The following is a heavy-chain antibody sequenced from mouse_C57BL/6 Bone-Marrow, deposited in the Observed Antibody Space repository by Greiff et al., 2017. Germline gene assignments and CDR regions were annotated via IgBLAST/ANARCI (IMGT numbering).Heavy chain of an antibody. D-gene: IGHD1-1*01. CDR2: INPNYGTT. CDR3: ATNYDSSPYYAMDY. Sequence: VHVKQSGPELVKPGASVKISCKASGYSFTDYNMNWVKQSNGKSLEWIGVINPNYGTTSYNQKFKGKATLTVDQSSSTAYMQLNSLTSEDSAVYYCATNYDSSPYYAMDYWGQGTAVTVSS. J-gene: IGHJ4*01. CDR1: GYSFTDYN. V-gene: IGHV1-39*01.